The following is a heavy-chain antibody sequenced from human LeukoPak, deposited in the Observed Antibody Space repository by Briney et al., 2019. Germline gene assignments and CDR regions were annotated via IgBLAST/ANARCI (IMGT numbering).Heavy chain of an antibody. CDR3: AKEGPGGYNDFDY. J-gene: IGHJ4*02. V-gene: IGHV3-30*18. CDR2: ISYDGSNR. D-gene: IGHD5-24*01. Sequence: GGTLRLSCAASGLTFSSNRMHWVRPAPGRGLEGVADISYDGSNRYYADSVKGRFTISRDNSKNTLYLQTNSLRAEHTAVYYCAKEGPGGYNDFDYWGEGTLVTVSS. CDR1: GLTFSSNR.